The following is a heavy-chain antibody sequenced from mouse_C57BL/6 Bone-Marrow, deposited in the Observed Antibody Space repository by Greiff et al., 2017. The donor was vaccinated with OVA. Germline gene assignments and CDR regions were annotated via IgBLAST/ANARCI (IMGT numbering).Heavy chain of an antibody. CDR3: ARPGADYFDY. Sequence: QVQLQQPGAELVRPGSSVKLSCKASGYTFTSYWMDWVKQRPGQGLEWIGNIYPSDSETHYNQKFKDKATLTEDKSSSTAYMQLSSLTSEDSAVYYRARPGADYFDYWGRGTSLTVSA. CDR2: IYPSDSET. CDR1: GYTFTSYW. D-gene: IGHD4-1*01. V-gene: IGHV1-61*01. J-gene: IGHJ2*03.